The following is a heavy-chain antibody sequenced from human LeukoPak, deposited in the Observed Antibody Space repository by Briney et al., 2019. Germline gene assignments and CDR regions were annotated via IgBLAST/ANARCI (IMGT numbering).Heavy chain of an antibody. V-gene: IGHV3-33*08. J-gene: IGHJ4*02. CDR3: ARGIQLWSPTFDY. CDR1: GFTFSSYE. CDR2: IWYDGSNK. Sequence: GGSLRLSCAVSGFTFSSYEMNWVRQAPGKGLEWVAVIWYDGSNKYYADSVKGRFTISRDNSKNTLYLQMNSLRAEDTAVYYCARGIQLWSPTFDYWGQGTLVTVSS. D-gene: IGHD5-18*01.